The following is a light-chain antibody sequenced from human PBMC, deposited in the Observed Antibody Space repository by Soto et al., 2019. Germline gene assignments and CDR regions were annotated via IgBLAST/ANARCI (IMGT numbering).Light chain of an antibody. J-gene: IGKJ1*01. CDR1: QTVSSSS. V-gene: IGKV3-20*01. CDR3: QQYGSSPRT. Sequence: DIVLTQSPGTLSLSPGERATLSCRASQTVSSSSLAWYQQKPGQAPRLLIFGASTRAAGFPDRFSGSGSGTDFTLTISRLEPEDFAVYYCQQYGSSPRTFGQGTKVDIK. CDR2: GAS.